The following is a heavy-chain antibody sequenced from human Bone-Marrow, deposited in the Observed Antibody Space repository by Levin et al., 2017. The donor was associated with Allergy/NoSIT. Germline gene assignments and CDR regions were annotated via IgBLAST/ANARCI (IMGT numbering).Heavy chain of an antibody. CDR1: GGSISYYY. CDR2: LYSGAST. Sequence: PSETLSLTCIVSGGSISYYYWSWIRQAPGKGLEWIGYLYSGASTSYNPSLKSRVTISVDRSKNHLSLRLTSVTAADTAVYYCARAAGGNGMDVWGHGTMVTVSS. D-gene: IGHD1-1*01. CDR3: ARAAGGNGMDV. J-gene: IGHJ6*02. V-gene: IGHV4-4*08.